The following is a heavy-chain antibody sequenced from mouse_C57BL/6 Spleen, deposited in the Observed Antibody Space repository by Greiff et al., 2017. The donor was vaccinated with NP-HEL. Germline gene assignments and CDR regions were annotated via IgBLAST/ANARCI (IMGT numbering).Heavy chain of an antibody. CDR2: IHPNSGST. CDR3: AREGKYYLDY. Sequence: VQLQQSGAELVKPGASVKLSCKASGYTFTSYWMHWVKQRPGQGLEWIGMIHPNSGSTNYNEKLKSKATLTVDKSSSTAYMQLSSLTSEDSAVYYCAREGKYYLDYWGQGTTLTVSS. V-gene: IGHV1-64*01. CDR1: GYTFTSYW. D-gene: IGHD1-1*02. J-gene: IGHJ2*01.